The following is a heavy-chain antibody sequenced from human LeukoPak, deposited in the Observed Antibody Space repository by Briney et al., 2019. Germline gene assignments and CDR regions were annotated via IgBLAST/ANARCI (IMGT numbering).Heavy chain of an antibody. J-gene: IGHJ6*03. D-gene: IGHD2-2*01. V-gene: IGHV1-46*01. CDR3: ARGIGYCSSTSCYGYYYYYMDV. CDR1: GYTFTSYY. CDR2: INPSGGST. Sequence: ASVKVSCKASGYTFTSYYMHWVRQAPGQGLEWMGIINPSGGSTSYAQKFQGRVTMTRDTSTSTVYMELSSLRSEDTAVYYCARGIGYCSSTSCYGYYYYYMDVWGKGTTVTISS.